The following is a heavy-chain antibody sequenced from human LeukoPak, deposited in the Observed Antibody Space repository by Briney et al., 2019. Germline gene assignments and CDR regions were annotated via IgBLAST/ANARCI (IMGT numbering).Heavy chain of an antibody. CDR2: IYYSGST. V-gene: IGHV4-39*07. Sequence: KPSETLSLTCTVSGGSISSSSYYWGWIRQPPGKGLEWIGSIYYSGSTYYNPSLKSRVTISVDTSKNQFSLKLSSVTAADTAVYYCARGVAYFYWGQGTLVTVSS. D-gene: IGHD3-9*01. CDR1: GGSISSSSYY. J-gene: IGHJ4*02. CDR3: ARGVAYFY.